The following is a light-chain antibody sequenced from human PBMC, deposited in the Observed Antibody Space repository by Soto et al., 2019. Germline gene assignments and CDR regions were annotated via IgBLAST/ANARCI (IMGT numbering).Light chain of an antibody. CDR3: GSYAGTVAYV. CDR2: EVS. V-gene: IGLV2-23*02. J-gene: IGLJ1*01. CDR1: TTDIGNYNL. Sequence: QYGMSEAPAVSGYIRQSITISCTGTTTDIGNYNLVSWYQLVPGKAPKFIIFEVSKRPSGVSDRFSGSKSGNTASLTISGLLADDEADYYCGSYAGTVAYVFGSRT.